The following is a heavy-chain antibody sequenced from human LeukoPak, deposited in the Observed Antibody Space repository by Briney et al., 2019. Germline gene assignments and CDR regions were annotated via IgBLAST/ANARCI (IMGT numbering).Heavy chain of an antibody. Sequence: GGSLRLSCLTSGFTLSTNAMSWVRQAPGKGLEWISGISGSGASTYYADSVKGRFTISRDDSRNTLYLQMNSLRGDDTAVYYCAKWDCSGGSCYSVFRGQGTLVTVSS. V-gene: IGHV3-23*01. CDR2: ISGSGAST. CDR3: AKWDCSGGSCYSVF. D-gene: IGHD2-15*01. CDR1: GFTLSTNA. J-gene: IGHJ4*02.